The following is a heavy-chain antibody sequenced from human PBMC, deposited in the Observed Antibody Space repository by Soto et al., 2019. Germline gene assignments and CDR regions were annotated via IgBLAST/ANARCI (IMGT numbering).Heavy chain of an antibody. V-gene: IGHV3-23*01. J-gene: IGHJ4*02. D-gene: IGHD2-15*01. CDR3: AKVGLVVVAALEFDY. CDR2: ISGSGGST. Sequence: GGSLRLSCAASGFTFSSYAMIWVRQAPGKGLEWVSAISGSGGSTYYADSVKGRFTISRDNSKNTLYLQMNRLRAEDTAVYYCAKVGLVVVAALEFDYWGQGTLVTVPS. CDR1: GFTFSSYA.